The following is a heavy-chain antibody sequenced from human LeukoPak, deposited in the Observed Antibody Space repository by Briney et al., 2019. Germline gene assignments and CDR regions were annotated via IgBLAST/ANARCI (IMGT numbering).Heavy chain of an antibody. CDR2: ISGSGGSA. Sequence: PGGSLRLSCAASGFTFSNYPMSWVRPAPGKGRGWVSTISGSGGSAYYADSVKGRFTISRDNSKNTVYMRMSSLRAEDTALYYCAKRRYDSSGHFDSWGQGTLVTVSS. CDR1: GFTFSNYP. J-gene: IGHJ4*02. V-gene: IGHV3-23*01. D-gene: IGHD3-22*01. CDR3: AKRRYDSSGHFDS.